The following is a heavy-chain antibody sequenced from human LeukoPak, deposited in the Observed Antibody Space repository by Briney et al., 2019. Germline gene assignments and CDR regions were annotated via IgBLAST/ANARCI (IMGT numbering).Heavy chain of an antibody. CDR3: ARSPDEYSSSSGSLRRGHYDY. Sequence: GGSLRLSCAASGFTFSSYGMHWVRQAPGKGLEWVAFIRYDGSNKYYADSVKGRFTISRDNSKNTPYLQMNSLRAEDTAVYYCARSPDEYSSSSGSLRRGHYDYWGQGTLVTVSS. CDR1: GFTFSSYG. D-gene: IGHD6-6*01. V-gene: IGHV3-30*02. J-gene: IGHJ4*02. CDR2: IRYDGSNK.